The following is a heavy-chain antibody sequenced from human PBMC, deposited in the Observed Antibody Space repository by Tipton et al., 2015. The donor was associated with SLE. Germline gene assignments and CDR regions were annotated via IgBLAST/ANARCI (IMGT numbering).Heavy chain of an antibody. CDR3: ARPGVRGSYYGYFQH. CDR2: IYYSGST. Sequence: PGLVKPSETLSLTCTVSGGSISSHYWSWIRQPPGKGLEWIGYIYYSGSTNYNPSLKSRVTISVDTSKNQFSLKLSSVTAADTAVYYCARPGVRGSYYGYFQHWGQGTLVTVSS. J-gene: IGHJ1*01. V-gene: IGHV4-59*11. CDR1: GGSISSHY. D-gene: IGHD1-26*01.